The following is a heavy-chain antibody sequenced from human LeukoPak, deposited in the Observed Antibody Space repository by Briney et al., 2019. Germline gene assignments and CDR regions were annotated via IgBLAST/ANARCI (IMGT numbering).Heavy chain of an antibody. CDR2: INHSGST. D-gene: IGHD3-10*01. Sequence: PSETLSLTCAVYGGSFSGCYWSWIRQPPGKGLEWIGEINHSGSTNYNPSLKSRVTISVDTSKNQFSLNVNSVTAADTAVYYCVGEKSFFGEAIWSQGTMVTVSS. J-gene: IGHJ3*02. CDR3: VGEKSFFGEAI. CDR1: GGSFSGCY. V-gene: IGHV4-34*01.